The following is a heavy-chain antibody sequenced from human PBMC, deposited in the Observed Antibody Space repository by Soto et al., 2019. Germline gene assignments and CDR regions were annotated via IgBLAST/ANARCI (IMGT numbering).Heavy chain of an antibody. D-gene: IGHD3-22*01. J-gene: IGHJ4*02. Sequence: QVQLVESGGGVVQPGRSLRLSCAASGFTFSSYAMHWVRQAPGKGLEWVAVISYDGSNKHYADSVEGRFTISRDNSKNPLYLQMNSLRAEDTAVYYCARVEGPYDRSGYYFYWGQGTLVTVSS. CDR2: ISYDGSNK. CDR1: GFTFSSYA. CDR3: ARVEGPYDRSGYYFY. V-gene: IGHV3-30-3*01.